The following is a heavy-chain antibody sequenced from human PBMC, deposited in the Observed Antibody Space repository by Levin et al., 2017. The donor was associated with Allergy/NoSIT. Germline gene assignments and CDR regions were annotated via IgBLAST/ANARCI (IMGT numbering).Heavy chain of an antibody. CDR1: GFTFSSYG. V-gene: IGHV3-30*18. J-gene: IGHJ4*02. Sequence: GGSLRLSCAASGFTFSSYGMHWVRQAPGKGLEWVAVISYDGSNKYYADSVKGRFTISRDNSKNTLYLQMNSLRAEDTAVYYCAKEVGAYSSSWYVPAADYWGQGTLVTVSS. CDR3: AKEVGAYSSSWYVPAADY. CDR2: ISYDGSNK. D-gene: IGHD6-13*01.